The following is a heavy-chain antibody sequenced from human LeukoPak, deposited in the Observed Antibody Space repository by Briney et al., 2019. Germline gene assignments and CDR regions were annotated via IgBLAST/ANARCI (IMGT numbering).Heavy chain of an antibody. J-gene: IGHJ4*02. V-gene: IGHV3-21*01. D-gene: IGHD4-23*01. CDR2: ISSSSSYI. Sequence: GGSLRLSCAASGFTFNSYSMNWVRQAPGKGLEWVSSISSSSSYIYYADSVKGRLTISRDNAKNSLYLQMNSLRAEDTAVYYCARDLYGGTGRDYWGQGTLVTVSS. CDR1: GFTFNSYS. CDR3: ARDLYGGTGRDY.